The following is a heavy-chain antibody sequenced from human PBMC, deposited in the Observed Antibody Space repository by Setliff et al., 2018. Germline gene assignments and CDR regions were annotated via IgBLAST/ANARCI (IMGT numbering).Heavy chain of an antibody. Sequence: ASVKVSCKASGYTLTNYYMHWMRQAPGQSLEWMGWINGVNGNTKYSQNFQGRVTFTSDTSANTAFMELSSLRSEDSSMYYCARGQTVGPNSGKDYWGQGTLVTVSS. J-gene: IGHJ4*02. CDR1: GYTLTNYY. D-gene: IGHD1-26*01. CDR3: ARGQTVGPNSGKDY. CDR2: INGVNGNT. V-gene: IGHV1-3*01.